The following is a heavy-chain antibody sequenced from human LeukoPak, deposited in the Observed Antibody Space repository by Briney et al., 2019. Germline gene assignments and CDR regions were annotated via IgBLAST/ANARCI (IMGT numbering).Heavy chain of an antibody. CDR3: ARAPGYSSSWYDY. V-gene: IGHV1-3*01. J-gene: IGHJ4*02. CDR2: INAGNGNT. Sequence: ASVKVSCTASGYTFTSYAMHWVRQAPGQRLEWMGWINAGNGNTKYSQKFQGRVTITRDTSASTAYMELSSLRSEDTAVYYCARAPGYSSSWYDYWGQGTLVTVSS. D-gene: IGHD6-13*01. CDR1: GYTFTSYA.